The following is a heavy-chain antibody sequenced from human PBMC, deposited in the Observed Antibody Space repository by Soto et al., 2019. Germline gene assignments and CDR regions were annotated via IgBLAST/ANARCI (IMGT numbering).Heavy chain of an antibody. CDR3: AKTFLARYCSSSICYDPADYFDY. V-gene: IGHV3-23*01. CDR2: INNGGDNI. J-gene: IGHJ4*02. D-gene: IGHD2-2*01. Sequence: LSCAASGFTFNNYAMSWVRQAPGKGLEWVSSINNGGDNIYYADSVKGRFTISRDNSESTLYLQMNSLRAEDTAVYYCAKTFLARYCSSSICYDPADYFDYWGQGTLVTVSS. CDR1: GFTFNNYA.